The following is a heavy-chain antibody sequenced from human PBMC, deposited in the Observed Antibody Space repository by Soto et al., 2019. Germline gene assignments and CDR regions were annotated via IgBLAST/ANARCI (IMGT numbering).Heavy chain of an antibody. CDR2: IIPIFGTS. CDR1: AGTFSSYA. V-gene: IGHV1-69*13. D-gene: IGHD2-21*02. J-gene: IGHJ6*02. CDR3: ARAMVVTAIQHYYYGMDV. Sequence: RASVKVSCKASAGTFSSYAISWVRQAPGQGLEWMGRIIPIFGTSNYAQTFQGRVTITADESTRTAYMELSSLRSEDTAVYYCARAMVVTAIQHYYYGMDVWGQGTTVTVS.